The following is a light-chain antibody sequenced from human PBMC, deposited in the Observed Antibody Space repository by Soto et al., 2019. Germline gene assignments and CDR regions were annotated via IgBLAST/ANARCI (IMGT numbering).Light chain of an antibody. J-gene: IGKJ4*01. CDR2: DAS. Sequence: EVVLTQSPATLSLSPGESATLSCRASHSVCTLLAWFQQKPGQAPRLLIYDASNRATGIPARFSGSGSGTDFTLTISSLEPEDFAVYSCQQRSNWPPFTFGVGTKVEIK. CDR1: HSVCTL. V-gene: IGKV3-11*01. CDR3: QQRSNWPPFT.